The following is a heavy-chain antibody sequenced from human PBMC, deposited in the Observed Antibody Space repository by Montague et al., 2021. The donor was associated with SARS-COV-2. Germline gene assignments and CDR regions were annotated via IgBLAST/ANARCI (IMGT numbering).Heavy chain of an antibody. D-gene: IGHD3-10*01. CDR3: ARHTSERITMVQAFDI. J-gene: IGHJ3*02. CDR1: GGSISSYY. V-gene: IGHV4-59*08. Sequence: SETLSLTCTVSGGSISSYYWSRIRQPPDYSPERIWYIYYSWSTNYNPSLKSRVTISVDTSKNQFSLKLSSVTAADTAVYYCARHTSERITMVQAFDIWGQGTMVTVSS. CDR2: IYYSWST.